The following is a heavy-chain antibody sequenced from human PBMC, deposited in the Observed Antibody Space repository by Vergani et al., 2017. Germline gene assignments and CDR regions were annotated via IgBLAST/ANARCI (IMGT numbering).Heavy chain of an antibody. V-gene: IGHV3-7*01. CDR2: IKQDGSEK. CDR3: ARDSPNTAMVTGDY. CDR1: GFTFTAHG. D-gene: IGHD5-18*01. Sequence: EVQLLESGGGSAQPGESLRLSCVASGFTFTAHGLNWVRQAPGKGLEWVANIKQDGSEKYYVDSVKGRFTISRDNAKNSLYLQMNSLRAEDTAVYYCARDSPNTAMVTGDYWGQGTLVTVSS. J-gene: IGHJ4*02.